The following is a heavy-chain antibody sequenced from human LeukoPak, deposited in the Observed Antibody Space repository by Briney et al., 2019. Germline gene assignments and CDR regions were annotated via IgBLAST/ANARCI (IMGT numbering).Heavy chain of an antibody. J-gene: IGHJ4*02. CDR1: RGSIRNEY. V-gene: IGHV4-59*01. CDR3: ARYLDYGAYESTYSFDY. CDR2: VLYSGSP. Sequence: SETLSLTGTGTRGSIRNEYWNWIRETPGKGLEWIGSVLYSGSPNYNPSLKSRVTMSVDTSKNQFSLKLSSVTAADTAVYYCARYLDYGAYESTYSFDYWGQGTLVTVSS. D-gene: IGHD4-17*01.